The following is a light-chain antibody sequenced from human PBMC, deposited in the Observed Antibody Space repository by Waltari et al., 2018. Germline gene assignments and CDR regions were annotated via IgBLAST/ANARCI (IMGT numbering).Light chain of an antibody. CDR2: AAS. Sequence: DLQMTQSPSSLSASVGDRVTISCRASKNIRGYLSWYQQKPGIAPKLVIYAASTLQSWVPSRFSGSGSGTNFTLTITSLQAEDFATYFCQASYTTPYSFGQGTKVEIK. V-gene: IGKV1-39*01. CDR1: KNIRGY. CDR3: QASYTTPYS. J-gene: IGKJ2*03.